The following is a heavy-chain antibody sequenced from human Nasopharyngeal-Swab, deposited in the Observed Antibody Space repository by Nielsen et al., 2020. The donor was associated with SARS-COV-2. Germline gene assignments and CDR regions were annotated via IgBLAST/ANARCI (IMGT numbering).Heavy chain of an antibody. CDR2: INPSGGST. D-gene: IGHD3-22*01. Sequence: ASVKVSCKASGYTFTSYYMHWVRQAPGQGLEWMGIINPSGGSTSYAQKFQGRVTMTRDTSTSTVYMELSSLRSGDTAVYYCARDPRDRYYYDSSGYQTPGFDYWGQGTLVTVSS. CDR1: GYTFTSYY. V-gene: IGHV1-46*01. CDR3: ARDPRDRYYYDSSGYQTPGFDY. J-gene: IGHJ4*02.